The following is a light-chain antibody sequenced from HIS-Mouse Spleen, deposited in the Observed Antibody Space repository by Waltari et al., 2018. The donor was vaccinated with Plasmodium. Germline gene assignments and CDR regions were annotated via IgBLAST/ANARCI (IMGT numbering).Light chain of an antibody. J-gene: IGLJ3*02. V-gene: IGLV3-10*01. CDR2: EDR. CDR1: ALPKKY. CDR3: YSTDSSGNHRV. Sequence: SYELTQPPSVSVSQGQTARLTCSGDALPKKYANWYQQKSGQAPVLVIYEDRKRPSGIPERFSGSSSGTMATLTISGAQVEDEADYYCYSTDSSGNHRVFGGGTKLTVL.